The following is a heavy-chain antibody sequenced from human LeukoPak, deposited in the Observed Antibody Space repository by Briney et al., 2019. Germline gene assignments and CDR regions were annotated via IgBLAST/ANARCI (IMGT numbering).Heavy chain of an antibody. CDR1: GFNVRSKY. V-gene: IGHV3-53*01. Sequence: GRSLRLSCAASGFNVRSKYMSWVRQAPGKGLECVSVFYIGGTTAYADSVKGRFTVSIDNSNNTLYLQMNSLRAEDTAVYYCARVSFGPASEWFDPWGQGTLVTVSS. D-gene: IGHD3/OR15-3a*01. CDR3: ARVSFGPASEWFDP. J-gene: IGHJ5*02. CDR2: FYIGGTT.